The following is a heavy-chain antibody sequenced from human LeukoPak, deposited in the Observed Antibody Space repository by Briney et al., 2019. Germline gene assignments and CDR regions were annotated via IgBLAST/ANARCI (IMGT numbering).Heavy chain of an antibody. CDR1: GYSISSGYY. CDR2: IYHSGST. J-gene: IGHJ3*02. V-gene: IGHV4-38-2*01. D-gene: IGHD3-22*01. CDR3: ARWGPRTHYEGGGAFDI. Sequence: SETLSLTCAVSGYSISSGYYWGWIRQPPGKELEWIGSIYHSGSTYYNPSLKSRVTISVDTSKNRFSLKLSSVTAADTAVYYCARWGPRTHYEGGGAFDIWGQGTMVTVSS.